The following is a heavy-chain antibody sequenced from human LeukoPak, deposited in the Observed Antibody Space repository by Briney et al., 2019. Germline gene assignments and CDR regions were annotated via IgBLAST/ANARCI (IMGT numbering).Heavy chain of an antibody. J-gene: IGHJ4*02. CDR2: ITPIFRTP. V-gene: IGHV1-69*13. D-gene: IGHD2-21*02. CDR3: ARGWLAETTVVTPYNY. CDR1: GGTFSSTT. Sequence: SVKVSCKASGGTFSSTTINWVRQAPGQGLEWMGGITPIFRTPNYAQKFQGRATITAVESMSTAYMELSSLRSEDTAVYYCARGWLAETTVVTPYNYWGQGTLVTVSS.